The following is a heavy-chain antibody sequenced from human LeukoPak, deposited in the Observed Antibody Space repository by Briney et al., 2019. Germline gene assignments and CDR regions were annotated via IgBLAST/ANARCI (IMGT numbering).Heavy chain of an antibody. D-gene: IGHD2-15*01. CDR2: ISSDGGST. Sequence: GGSLRLSCAASGFTLSSYAMSWVRQAPGKGQVWVSAISSDGGSTCYADSVKGRFTISRDNSKNTLYLQMNSLRAEDTAVYYCAKVLGYCSGGNWYGDDVFDIWGQRTMVTVSS. V-gene: IGHV3-23*01. J-gene: IGHJ3*02. CDR3: AKVLGYCSGGNWYGDDVFDI. CDR1: GFTLSSYA.